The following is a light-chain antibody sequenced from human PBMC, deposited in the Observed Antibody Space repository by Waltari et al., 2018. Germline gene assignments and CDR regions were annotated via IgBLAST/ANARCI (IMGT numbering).Light chain of an antibody. V-gene: IGKV3-11*01. J-gene: IGKJ2*01. CDR1: QSISSQ. CDR3: QLRGHWPMYT. CDR2: DAS. Sequence: IVLPQSPATLSLSPGDRATIPCTASQSISSQLAGYQPRPGQAPRILIYDASNRAAGIPARFSGSGSGTDFSLTISSLEPEDFVVYYCQLRGHWPMYTFGQGTKLEIK.